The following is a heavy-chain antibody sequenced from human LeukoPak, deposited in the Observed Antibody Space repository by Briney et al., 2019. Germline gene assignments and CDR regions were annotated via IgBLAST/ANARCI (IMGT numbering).Heavy chain of an antibody. CDR2: INPNNGAT. Sequence: ASVKVSCKASGYTFTGYYMHWVRQAPGQGLEWMGRINPNNGATNYAQKFQGRVTMTRDTSISTAYMELNSLTSEDTAVYYCAKNVRDTGTFDYWGQGTLVTVSS. J-gene: IGHJ4*02. D-gene: IGHD5-18*01. CDR3: AKNVRDTGTFDY. V-gene: IGHV1-2*06. CDR1: GYTFTGYY.